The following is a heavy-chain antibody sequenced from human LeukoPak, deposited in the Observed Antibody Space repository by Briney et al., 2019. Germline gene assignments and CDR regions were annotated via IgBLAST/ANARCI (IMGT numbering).Heavy chain of an antibody. J-gene: IGHJ4*02. CDR1: GFTFSSYS. CDR2: ISSSSSYI. Sequence: GGSLRLSCAASGFTFSSYSMNWVRQAPGKGLEWVSSISSSSSYIYYADSVKGRFTISRDNAKNSLYLQMNSLRAEDTAVYYCARVSGYCSSTSCFDYWGQGTLVTVPS. V-gene: IGHV3-21*01. D-gene: IGHD2-2*01. CDR3: ARVSGYCSSTSCFDY.